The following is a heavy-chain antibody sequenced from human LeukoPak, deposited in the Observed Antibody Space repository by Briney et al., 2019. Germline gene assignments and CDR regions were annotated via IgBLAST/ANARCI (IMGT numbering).Heavy chain of an antibody. Sequence: PGGSLRLSCAASGFTVSGNYMSWVRQAPGKGLEWVSLLYSGGSTYYADSVKGRFSISRDNSKNTLYLKMNSLRAEGTAVYYCASRDKGYYYGMDVWGQGTTVTVSS. CDR1: GFTVSGNY. CDR2: LYSGGST. V-gene: IGHV3-66*01. CDR3: ASRDKGYYYGMDV. J-gene: IGHJ6*02. D-gene: IGHD5-24*01.